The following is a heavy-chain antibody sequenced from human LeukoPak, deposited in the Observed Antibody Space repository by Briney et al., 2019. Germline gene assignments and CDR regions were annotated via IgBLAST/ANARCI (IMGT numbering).Heavy chain of an antibody. CDR2: ICPGDSDT. D-gene: IGHD5-12*01. CDR3: ASSTVDNAFDI. J-gene: IGHJ3*02. V-gene: IGHV5-51*01. Sequence: GESLKISCKGSGYSFTSYWIVWVRQMPGKGLEWMGIICPGDSDTRYSPSFQGQVTISADRSISTAYLQWSSLKASDTAMYYCASSTVDNAFDIWGQGTMVTVSS. CDR1: GYSFTSYW.